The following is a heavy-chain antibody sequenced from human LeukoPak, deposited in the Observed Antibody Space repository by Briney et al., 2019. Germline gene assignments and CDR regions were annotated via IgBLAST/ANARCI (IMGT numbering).Heavy chain of an antibody. V-gene: IGHV4-59*01. D-gene: IGHD3-22*01. Sequence: PSETLSLTCTVSGGSMTNYYWTWIRQSPGKGLERIGHTYYSGNTNYNPSLKSRVTISIDTSKNQFSLKLSSVTAADTAVYYCTRGRAYYDSTGYYYWGRGILVTVSS. J-gene: IGHJ4*02. CDR3: TRGRAYYDSTGYYY. CDR2: TYYSGNT. CDR1: GGSMTNYY.